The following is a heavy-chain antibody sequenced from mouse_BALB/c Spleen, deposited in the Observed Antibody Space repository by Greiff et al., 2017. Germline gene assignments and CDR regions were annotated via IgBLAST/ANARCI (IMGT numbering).Heavy chain of an antibody. CDR2: INPSNGGT. J-gene: IGHJ4*01. CDR1: GYTFTSYY. Sequence: VQLQQSGAELVKPGASVKLSCKASGYTFTSYYMYWVKQRPGQGLEWIGEINPSNGGTNFNEKFKSKATLTVDKSSSTAYMQLSSLTSEDSAVYYCTSYYDYDEGAAMDDWGQGTSVTVSS. D-gene: IGHD2-4*01. CDR3: TSYYDYDEGAAMDD. V-gene: IGHV1S81*02.